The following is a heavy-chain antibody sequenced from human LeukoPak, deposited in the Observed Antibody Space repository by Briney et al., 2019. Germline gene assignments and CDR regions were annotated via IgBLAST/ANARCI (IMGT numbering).Heavy chain of an antibody. CDR1: GFTFSSYA. CDR3: AKVPYDSSGYYPRERSGYDY. V-gene: IGHV3-23*01. J-gene: IGHJ4*02. CDR2: ISGSGGST. D-gene: IGHD3-22*01. Sequence: GGSLRLSCAASGFTFSSYAMSWVRQVPGKGLEWVSAISGSGGSTNYADSVKGRFTISRDYSKNTLYLQMNSLRAEDTAVYYCAKVPYDSSGYYPRERSGYDYWGQGTLVTVSS.